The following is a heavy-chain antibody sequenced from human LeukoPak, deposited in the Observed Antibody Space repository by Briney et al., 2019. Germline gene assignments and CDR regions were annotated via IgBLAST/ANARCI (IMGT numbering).Heavy chain of an antibody. CDR1: GFTFSSYE. CDR2: ISSSGSTI. D-gene: IGHD3-22*01. V-gene: IGHV3-48*03. Sequence: GGSLRLSCAASGFTFSSYEMNWVRQAPGKGLEWVSYISSSGSTIYYADSVKGRFTISRDNAKNSLYLQMNSLRAEDTAVYYCASWYYYDSSGYYSNFDYWGQGTLVTVSS. J-gene: IGHJ4*02. CDR3: ASWYYYDSSGYYSNFDY.